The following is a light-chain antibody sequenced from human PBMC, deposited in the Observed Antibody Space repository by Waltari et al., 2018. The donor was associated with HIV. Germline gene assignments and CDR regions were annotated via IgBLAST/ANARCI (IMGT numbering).Light chain of an antibody. Sequence: QSALTQPASVSGSPGQSITISCIGTSRDVGGYNYVSWYQQYPGNAPNIIIYDVTHRPSGVSNRFSGSKSGNTASLTISGLQAEDEADYYCSSYTSSSTRIFGTGTEVTV. CDR3: SSYTSSSTRI. CDR1: SRDVGGYNY. CDR2: DVT. V-gene: IGLV2-14*03. J-gene: IGLJ1*01.